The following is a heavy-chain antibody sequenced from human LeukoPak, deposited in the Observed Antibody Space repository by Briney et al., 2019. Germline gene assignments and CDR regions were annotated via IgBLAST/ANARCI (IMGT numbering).Heavy chain of an antibody. V-gene: IGHV3-30*02. D-gene: IGHD5-18*01. Sequence: PGGSLRLSCAASGFTFSYYGMHWVRQAPGKGLEWVSFIRYDGSNEYYSDSVKGRFTISRDNSKNTLYLQMHSLRAEDTALYYCAKGGGYTYGYFIDYWGQGTLVTVSS. CDR3: AKGGGYTYGYFIDY. CDR2: IRYDGSNE. CDR1: GFTFSYYG. J-gene: IGHJ4*02.